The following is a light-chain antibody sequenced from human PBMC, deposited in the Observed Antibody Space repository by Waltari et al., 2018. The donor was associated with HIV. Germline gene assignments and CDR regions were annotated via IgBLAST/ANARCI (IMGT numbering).Light chain of an antibody. V-gene: IGLV2-8*01. CDR3: SSYAGSDRV. CDR2: EVS. J-gene: IGLJ3*02. CDR1: RRAVLRYHY. Sequence: QSVLTQPPSASGSPGPSVTITSTGTRRAVLRYHYFSWYQQHPGKAPNLMIYEVSTPPSGVPDSFSGYKAGNTASLTVSGLQAEDEGDYCCSSYAGSDRVFGGGTKLTVL.